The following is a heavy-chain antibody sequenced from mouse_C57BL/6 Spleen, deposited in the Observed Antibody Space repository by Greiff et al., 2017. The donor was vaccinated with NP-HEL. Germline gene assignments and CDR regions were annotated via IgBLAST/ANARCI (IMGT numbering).Heavy chain of an antibody. J-gene: IGHJ1*03. CDR2: IDPSDSYT. Sequence: QVQLQQPGAELVMPGASVKLSCKASGYTFTSYWMHWVKQRPGQGLEWIGEIDPSDSYTNYNQKFKGKSTLTVDKSSSTAYMQLSSLTSEDSAVYYCARRYYGNYWYFDVWGTGTTFTVSS. D-gene: IGHD2-1*01. CDR3: ARRYYGNYWYFDV. V-gene: IGHV1-69*01. CDR1: GYTFTSYW.